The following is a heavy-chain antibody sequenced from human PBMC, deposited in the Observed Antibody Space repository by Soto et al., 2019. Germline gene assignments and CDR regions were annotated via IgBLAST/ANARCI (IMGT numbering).Heavy chain of an antibody. D-gene: IGHD3-22*01. CDR1: GGSFRGHS. CDR2: INHSGRV. J-gene: IGHJ5*01. CDR3: STRAYDTNGYYRFDP. Sequence: PSETLSRTSSVYGGSFRGHSWTWIRQSPGKGLEWIGDINHSGRVNYSPSLKSRVTISLDTSKNQFSLTLSAVTAADTAMYYCSTRAYDTNGYYRFDPWGQGTLVTVSS. V-gene: IGHV4-34*01.